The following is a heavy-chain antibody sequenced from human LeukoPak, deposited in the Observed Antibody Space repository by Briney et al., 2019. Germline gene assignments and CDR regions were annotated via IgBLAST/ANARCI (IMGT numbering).Heavy chain of an antibody. CDR1: GFTFSSYS. CDR2: ISSSSSYI. D-gene: IGHD5-18*01. CDR3: AKARGYSYGYYFDY. Sequence: GSLRLSCAASGFTFSSYSMNWVRQAPGKGLEWVSSISSSSSYIYYADSVKGRFTISRDNAKNSLYLQMNSLRAEDTAVYYCAKARGYSYGYYFDYWGQGTLVTVSS. V-gene: IGHV3-21*04. J-gene: IGHJ4*02.